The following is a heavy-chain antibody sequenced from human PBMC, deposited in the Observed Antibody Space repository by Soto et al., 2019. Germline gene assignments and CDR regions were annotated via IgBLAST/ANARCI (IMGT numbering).Heavy chain of an antibody. V-gene: IGHV4-39*01. CDR3: ARRERAAGTDWWFDP. J-gene: IGHJ5*02. D-gene: IGHD6-13*01. CDR2: IYYSGST. CDR1: GGSISSSSFH. Sequence: QLQLQESGPGLVKPSETLSLTCTVSGGSISSSSFHWGWIRQPPGKGLEWIGSIYYSGSTYYSPSLKSRVTISVDTSKNQLPRKLSSVTAADTAVYYCARRERAAGTDWWFDPWGQGTLVTVSS.